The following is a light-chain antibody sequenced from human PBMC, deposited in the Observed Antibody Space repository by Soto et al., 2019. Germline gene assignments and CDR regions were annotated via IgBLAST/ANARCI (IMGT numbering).Light chain of an antibody. CDR1: QSVSSN. CDR3: QQYNNWPSMYT. J-gene: IGKJ2*01. CDR2: GAS. Sequence: EIVMTQSPATLSVSPGERATLSCRASQSVSSNLAWDQQKPGQAPRLLIYGASTRATGIPARFSGSGSGTEFTLTISSLQSEDFAVYYCQQYNNWPSMYTFGQGTKREIK. V-gene: IGKV3-15*01.